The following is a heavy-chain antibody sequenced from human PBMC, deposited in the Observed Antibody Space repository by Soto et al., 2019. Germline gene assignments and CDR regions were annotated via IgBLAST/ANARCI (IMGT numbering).Heavy chain of an antibody. CDR2: ISYSGNT. D-gene: IGHD2-15*01. J-gene: IGHJ5*02. Sequence: PSETLSLTCTVSGGSISSGGYYWSWIRQHPGTGLEWIGYISYSGNTYFHPSLRNRVTISLDTSKNEFSLKLNSVTAADTAVYYCARGVVVVAANNWFDPWGQGTLVTVSS. V-gene: IGHV4-31*03. CDR1: GGSISSGGYY. CDR3: ARGVVVVAANNWFDP.